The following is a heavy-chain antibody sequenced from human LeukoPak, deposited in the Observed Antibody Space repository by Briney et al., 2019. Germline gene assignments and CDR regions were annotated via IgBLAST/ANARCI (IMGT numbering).Heavy chain of an antibody. CDR2: TYYRSKWYT. V-gene: IGHV6-1*01. CDR1: GDSVSSDGAA. Sequence: SQTLSLTCAISGDSVSSDGAAWNWIRQSPSRGLEWLGRTYYRSKWYTDYAVSVKSRITINADTSKNQFSLQLNSVTPEDTAVYYCARDPRGHRAFDIWGQGTMVTVSS. CDR3: ARDPRGHRAFDI. J-gene: IGHJ3*02. D-gene: IGHD3-10*01.